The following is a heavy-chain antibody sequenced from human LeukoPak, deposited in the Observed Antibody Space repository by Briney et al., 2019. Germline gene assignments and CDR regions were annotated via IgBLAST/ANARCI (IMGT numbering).Heavy chain of an antibody. CDR3: ARSSSLGDPIDY. CDR1: GFTFSGYS. V-gene: IGHV3-21*01. J-gene: IGHJ4*02. D-gene: IGHD2-21*01. CDR2: ISSSSRYI. Sequence: GGSLRLSCAASGFTFSGYSMNWVRQAPGKGLEWVSSISSSSRYIYYADSVKGRFTITRDNAKNSLYLQMNSLRAEDTAVYYCARSSSLGDPIDYWGQGTLVTVSS.